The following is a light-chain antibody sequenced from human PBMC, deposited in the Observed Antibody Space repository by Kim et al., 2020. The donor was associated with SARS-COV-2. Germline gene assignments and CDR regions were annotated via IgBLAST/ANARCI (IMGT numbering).Light chain of an antibody. CDR2: GVS. CDR3: QQYNNWPPGVS. J-gene: IGKJ4*01. V-gene: IGKV3-15*01. Sequence: ETLMTQSPATLSVFPGERVTLSCRASQSVGISLAWYQQKPGQAPRLLIYGVSRRATDIPDRFSGSGSGTEFTLTISSLKSEDFGIYYCQQYNNWPPGVSLGGGTKLE. CDR1: QSVGIS.